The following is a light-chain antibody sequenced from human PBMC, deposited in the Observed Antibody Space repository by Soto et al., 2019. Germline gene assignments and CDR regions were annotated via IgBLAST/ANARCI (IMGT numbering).Light chain of an antibody. CDR2: AAS. CDR3: QKYDSPPFFP. J-gene: IGKJ3*01. CDR1: QAISKY. Sequence: DIQMTQTPPSLSASVGDRVTITCRASQAISKYLAWYQQKPGKVPKLLIYAASTLQSGVPSRFRDGGSGKDFTLTIGTLQPEEVPIYYCQKYDSPPFFPSGPGTRVDVK. V-gene: IGKV1-27*01.